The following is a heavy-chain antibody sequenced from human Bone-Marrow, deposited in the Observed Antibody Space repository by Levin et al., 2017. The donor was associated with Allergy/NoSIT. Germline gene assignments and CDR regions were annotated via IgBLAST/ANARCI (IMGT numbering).Heavy chain of an antibody. CDR3: TTDCRGGSCESGGPQED. V-gene: IGHV3-15*01. D-gene: IGHD1-26*01. J-gene: IGHJ4*02. CDR2: IKSKTDGGRI. Sequence: KPGGSLRLSCAVSGFTFTNAWMSWVRQAPGKGLEWVARIKSKTDGGRIDYAAPVKGRFTISRDDSKSTLFLQMNSLKVEDTAVYYCTTDCRGGSCESGGPQEDWGQGTLVTVSS. CDR1: GFTFTNAW.